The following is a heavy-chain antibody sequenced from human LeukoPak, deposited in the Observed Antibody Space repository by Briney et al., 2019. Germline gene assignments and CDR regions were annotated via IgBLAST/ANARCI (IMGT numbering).Heavy chain of an antibody. Sequence: ASVKVSCKASGYTFTGYYMHWVRQAPGQGLEWMGWINPNSGGTNYAQKFQGRVTMTRDTSISTAYVELSRLRSDDTAVYYCARGKQWLVHGAFDIWGQGTMVTVSS. CDR1: GYTFTGYY. D-gene: IGHD6-19*01. V-gene: IGHV1-2*02. J-gene: IGHJ3*02. CDR3: ARGKQWLVHGAFDI. CDR2: INPNSGGT.